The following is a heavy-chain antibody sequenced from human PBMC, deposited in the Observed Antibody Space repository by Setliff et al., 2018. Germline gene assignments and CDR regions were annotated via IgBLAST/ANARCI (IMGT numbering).Heavy chain of an antibody. V-gene: IGHV1-2*06. CDR2: INPNSGGT. D-gene: IGHD1-20*01. CDR1: GGIFNSFS. J-gene: IGHJ4*02. CDR3: ARARSFNWIDIDY. Sequence: ASVKVSCKASGGIFNSFSITWVRQAPGQGLEWMGRINPNSGGTNYAQKFQGRVTMTRDTSISTAYMELSRLRSDDTAVYYCARARSFNWIDIDYWGQGTLVTVSS.